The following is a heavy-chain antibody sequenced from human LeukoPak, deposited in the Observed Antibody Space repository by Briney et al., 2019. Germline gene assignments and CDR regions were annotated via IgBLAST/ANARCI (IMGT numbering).Heavy chain of an antibody. V-gene: IGHV5-51*01. J-gene: IGHJ5*02. D-gene: IGHD2-15*01. CDR2: IYPGDSDT. CDR1: GYSFTSYW. Sequence: GESLKISCKGSGYSFTSYWIGCVRQMRGKGLEWMGIIYPGDSDTRYSPSFQGQVTISADKSISTAYLQWSSLKASDTAMYYCARLPDCSGGSCYTDNWFDPWGQGTLVTVSS. CDR3: ARLPDCSGGSCYTDNWFDP.